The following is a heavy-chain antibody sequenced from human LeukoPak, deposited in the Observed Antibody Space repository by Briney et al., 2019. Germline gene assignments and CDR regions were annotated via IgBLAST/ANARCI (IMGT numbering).Heavy chain of an antibody. V-gene: IGHV3-23*05. CDR3: MAAAGYNYGQC. CDR1: GFIFSSYW. J-gene: IGHJ4*02. Sequence: PGGSLRLSCAVSGFIFSSYWMNWVRQAPGEGPEWVSALYIGGNTYYVDSVRGRFTISRDNSKNTLYLQMNSLRAEDTAIYYCMAAAGYNYGQCWGQGTLVTVSS. CDR2: LYIGGNT. D-gene: IGHD5-18*01.